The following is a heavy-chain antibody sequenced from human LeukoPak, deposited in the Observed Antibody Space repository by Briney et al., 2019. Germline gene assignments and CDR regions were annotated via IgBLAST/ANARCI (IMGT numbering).Heavy chain of an antibody. V-gene: IGHV3-23*01. CDR2: TSGSGGST. Sequence: GGSLRLSCAASGFTFSSYAMSWVRQAPGKGLEWVSATSGSGGSTYYADSVKGRFTISRDNSKNTLYLQMNSLRAEDTAVYYCAKAGYCSSTSCYWGYYYYMDVWGKGTTVTVSS. D-gene: IGHD2-2*01. CDR1: GFTFSSYA. CDR3: AKAGYCSSTSCYWGYYYYMDV. J-gene: IGHJ6*03.